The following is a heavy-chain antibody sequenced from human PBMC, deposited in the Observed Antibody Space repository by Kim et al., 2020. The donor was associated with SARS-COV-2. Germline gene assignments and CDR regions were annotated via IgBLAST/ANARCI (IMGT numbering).Heavy chain of an antibody. CDR3: ARGDYYDSSPGDY. V-gene: IGHV3-20*01. D-gene: IGHD3-22*01. CDR2: INWNGGST. Sequence: GVSLRLSCAASGFTFDDYGMSWVRQAPGKGLEWVSGINWNGGSTGYADSVKGRFTISRDNAKNSLYLQMNSLRAEDTALYHCARGDYYDSSPGDYWGQGTLVTVSS. CDR1: GFTFDDYG. J-gene: IGHJ4*02.